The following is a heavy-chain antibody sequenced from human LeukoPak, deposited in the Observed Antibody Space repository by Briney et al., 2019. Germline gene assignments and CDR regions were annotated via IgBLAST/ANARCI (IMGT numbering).Heavy chain of an antibody. CDR3: ARETFFGSGTIDY. CDR1: GYTFTGYY. J-gene: IGHJ4*02. Sequence: ASVKVSCKASGYTFTGYYMHWVRQAPGQGLEWMGWISAYNGNTNYAQRLQGRLTMTTDTSTSTAYMELRSLRSDDTAVYYCARETFFGSGTIDYWGQGTLVTVSS. V-gene: IGHV1-18*04. D-gene: IGHD1/OR15-1a*01. CDR2: ISAYNGNT.